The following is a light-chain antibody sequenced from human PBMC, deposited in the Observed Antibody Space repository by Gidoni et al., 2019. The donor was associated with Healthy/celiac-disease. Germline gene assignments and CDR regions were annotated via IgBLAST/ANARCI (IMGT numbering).Light chain of an antibody. CDR2: GNS. CDR1: SPNIGAGYD. CDR3: QSYDSSLSVV. Sequence: QSVLTQPPPVSGAPGQGVTIPCTGSSPNIGAGYDVHWYQQLPGTAPKLLIFGNSNRPSGVPDRFSGSKSGTSASLAITGLQAEDEADYYCQSYDSSLSVVFGGGTKLTVL. V-gene: IGLV1-40*01. J-gene: IGLJ2*01.